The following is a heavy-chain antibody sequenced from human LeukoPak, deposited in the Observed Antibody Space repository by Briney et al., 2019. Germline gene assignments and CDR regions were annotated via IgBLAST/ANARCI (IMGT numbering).Heavy chain of an antibody. V-gene: IGHV3-33*01. J-gene: IGHJ2*01. Sequence: GRSLRLSCAASGFTFSSYGMHWVRQAPGKGLEWVAVIWYDGSNKYYADSVKGRFTISRDNAKNSLYLQMDSLRAEDTAVYYCAGNFGLWGRGTLVTVSS. CDR2: IWYDGSNK. CDR1: GFTFSSYG. CDR3: AGNFGL.